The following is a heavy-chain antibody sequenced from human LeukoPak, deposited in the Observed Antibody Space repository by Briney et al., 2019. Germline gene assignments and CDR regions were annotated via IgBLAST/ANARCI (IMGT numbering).Heavy chain of an antibody. Sequence: GGSLRLSCAASGFTFDDYAMHWVRQAPGKGLEWVSGISWNSGSIGYADSVKGRFTISRDNAKNSLYLQMNSLRAEDTALYYCARGSGSLYFDYWGQGTLVTVSS. J-gene: IGHJ4*02. D-gene: IGHD1-26*01. CDR2: ISWNSGSI. CDR1: GFTFDDYA. V-gene: IGHV3-9*01. CDR3: ARGSGSLYFDY.